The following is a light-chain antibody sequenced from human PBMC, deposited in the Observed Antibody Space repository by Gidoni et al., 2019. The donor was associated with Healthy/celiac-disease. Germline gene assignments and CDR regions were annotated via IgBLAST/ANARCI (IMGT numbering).Light chain of an antibody. CDR1: QSISSY. J-gene: IGKJ1*01. CDR3: QQSYSTPPT. CDR2: GAS. V-gene: IGKV1-39*01. Sequence: DIQMTQSPSSLSASVGDRVTINCRASQSISSYLNWYRQKPGNAPKLLIYGASSLQSGVPSRFSGSGSGTDFTLTISSLQPEDFATYYCQQSYSTPPTFGQGTKVEIK.